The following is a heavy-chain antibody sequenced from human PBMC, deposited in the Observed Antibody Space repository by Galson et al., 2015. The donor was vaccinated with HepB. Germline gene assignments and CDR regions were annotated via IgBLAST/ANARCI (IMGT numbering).Heavy chain of an antibody. CDR3: ARLNVLRLVYYYMDV. CDR2: IYYSGST. V-gene: IGHV4-39*01. CDR1: GGSISSSSYY. Sequence: SETLSLTCTVSGGSISSSSYYWGWIRQPPGKGLEWIGSIYYSGSTYYNPSLKSRVTISVDTSKNQFSLKLSSVTAADTAVYYCARLNVLRLVYYYMDVWGKGTTVTVSS. D-gene: IGHD3-3*01. J-gene: IGHJ6*03.